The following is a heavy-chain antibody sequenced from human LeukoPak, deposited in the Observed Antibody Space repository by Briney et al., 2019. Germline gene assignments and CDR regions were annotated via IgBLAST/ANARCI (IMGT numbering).Heavy chain of an antibody. V-gene: IGHV3-30*02. J-gene: IGHJ3*02. CDR2: IRYDGSNK. Sequence: GGSLRLSCAASGFTFSSYGMHWVRQAPGKGLEWVAFIRYDGSNKYYADSVKGRFTISRDNAKNSLYLQMNSLRAEDTAVYYCARGGSYGYDAFDIWGQGTMVTVSS. D-gene: IGHD1-26*01. CDR1: GFTFSSYG. CDR3: ARGGSYGYDAFDI.